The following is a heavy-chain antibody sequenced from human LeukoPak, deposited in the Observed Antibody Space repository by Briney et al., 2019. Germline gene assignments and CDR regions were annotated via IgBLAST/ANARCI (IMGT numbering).Heavy chain of an antibody. CDR3: ARLPSGFGELQGFDY. Sequence: SETLSLTCTVSGGSISSYYWSWIRQPPGKGLEWIGYIYYSGSTNYNPSLKSRVTVSVDTSKNQFSLKLSPVTAADTAVYYCARLPSGFGELQGFDYWGQGTLVTVSS. J-gene: IGHJ4*02. CDR1: GGSISSYY. D-gene: IGHD3-10*01. V-gene: IGHV4-59*01. CDR2: IYYSGST.